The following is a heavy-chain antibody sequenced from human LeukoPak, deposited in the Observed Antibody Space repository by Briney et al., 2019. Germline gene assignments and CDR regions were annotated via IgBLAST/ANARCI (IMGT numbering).Heavy chain of an antibody. Sequence: SVKVSCKASGGTFRNYAISWVRQAPGQGLKWMGRIIPMGDTTWYAQKFQGSVTIMADKSTSTAYMELSSLRSEDTAVYYCAREITGTNPNWFDPWGQGTLVTVSS. CDR2: IIPMGDTT. J-gene: IGHJ5*02. D-gene: IGHD1-7*01. CDR3: AREITGTNPNWFDP. V-gene: IGHV1-69*04. CDR1: GGTFRNYA.